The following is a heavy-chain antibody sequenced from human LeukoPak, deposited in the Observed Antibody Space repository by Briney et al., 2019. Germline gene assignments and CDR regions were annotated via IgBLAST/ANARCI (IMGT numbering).Heavy chain of an antibody. D-gene: IGHD1-26*01. CDR1: GGSISSSSYY. Sequence: PSETLSLTCTVSGGSISSSSYYWGWIRQPPGRGLEWIGSIYYSGGTYYNPSLKSRVTISVDTSKNQFSLKLSSVTAADTAMYYCARNIVGPRQVDYWGQGTLVTVSS. J-gene: IGHJ4*02. CDR3: ARNIVGPRQVDY. V-gene: IGHV4-39*07. CDR2: IYYSGGT.